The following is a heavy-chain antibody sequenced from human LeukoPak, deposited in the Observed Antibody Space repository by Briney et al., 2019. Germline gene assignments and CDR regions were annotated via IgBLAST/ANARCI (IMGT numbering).Heavy chain of an antibody. Sequence: ASVKVSCKASGYTFTNYGISWVRQAPGQGLEWMGWISAYSGNTNYAQNLQGRVTMTTDTSTSTAYMELRNLRSDDTAVYYCARNVVVAATPWSPWFDPWGQGTLVTVSS. V-gene: IGHV1-18*01. J-gene: IGHJ5*02. D-gene: IGHD2-15*01. CDR1: GYTFTNYG. CDR2: ISAYSGNT. CDR3: ARNVVVAATPWSPWFDP.